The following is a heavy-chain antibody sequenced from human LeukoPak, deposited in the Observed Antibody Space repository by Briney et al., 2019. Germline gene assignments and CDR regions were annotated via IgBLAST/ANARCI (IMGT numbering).Heavy chain of an antibody. D-gene: IGHD3-22*01. Sequence: SVKVSCKASGYTFTGYYMHWVRQAPGQGLEWMGWINPNSGGTNYAQKFQGRVTITRDTSISTAYMELSSLRSEDTAVYYCARVSDYYDSSGYPGDWGQGTLVTVSS. J-gene: IGHJ4*02. V-gene: IGHV1-2*02. CDR1: GYTFTGYY. CDR2: INPNSGGT. CDR3: ARVSDYYDSSGYPGD.